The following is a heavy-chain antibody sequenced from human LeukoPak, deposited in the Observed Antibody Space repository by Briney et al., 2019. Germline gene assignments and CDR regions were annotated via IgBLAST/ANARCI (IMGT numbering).Heavy chain of an antibody. CDR2: ISGSGGST. D-gene: IGHD6-19*01. CDR3: ARSQWLARDVFDI. CDR1: GFTFSSYA. J-gene: IGHJ3*02. Sequence: QPGGSLRLSCAASGFTFSSYAMSWVRQAPGKGLEWVSAISGSGGSTYYADSVKGRFTISRDNSKNTLYLQMNSLRAEDTAVYYCARSQWLARDVFDIWGQGTVVTVSS. V-gene: IGHV3-23*01.